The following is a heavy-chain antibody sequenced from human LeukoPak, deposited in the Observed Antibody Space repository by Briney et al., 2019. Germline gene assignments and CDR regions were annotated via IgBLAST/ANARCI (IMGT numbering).Heavy chain of an antibody. Sequence: GGSLRLSCAASGFTFSSYAMSWVRQAPGKGLEWVSAISGSGGSTYYADSVKGRFTISRDNSKNTLYLQMNSLRAEDTAVYYRATIAAAGNYFDYWGQGTLVTVSS. CDR3: ATIAAAGNYFDY. CDR1: GFTFSSYA. J-gene: IGHJ4*02. V-gene: IGHV3-23*01. CDR2: ISGSGGST. D-gene: IGHD6-13*01.